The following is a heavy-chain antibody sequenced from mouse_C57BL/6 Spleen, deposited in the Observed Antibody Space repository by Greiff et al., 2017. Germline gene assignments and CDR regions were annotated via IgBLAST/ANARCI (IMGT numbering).Heavy chain of an antibody. CDR3: ARSVTTVVGGGYYAMDY. CDR1: GYTFTDYY. Sequence: QVQLKQSGAELVRPGASVKLSCKASGYTFTDYYINWVKQRPGQGLEWIARIYPGSGNTYYNEKFKGKATLTAEKSSSTAYMQLSSLTSEDSAVYFCARSVTTVVGGGYYAMDYWGQGTSVTVSS. J-gene: IGHJ4*01. D-gene: IGHD1-1*01. CDR2: IYPGSGNT. V-gene: IGHV1-76*01.